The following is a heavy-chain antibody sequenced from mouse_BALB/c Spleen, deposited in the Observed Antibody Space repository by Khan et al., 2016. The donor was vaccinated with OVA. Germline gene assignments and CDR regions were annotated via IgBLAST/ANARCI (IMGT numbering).Heavy chain of an antibody. Sequence: QVQLKQSGPELVKPGGSVKMSCKASGYTFTDYVINWVKQRNGQGLEWIGEIYPGSGTTYYNEKFKGKATLSADKSSNTAYMQLSSLTSEDSAVYFCAKNYASWFAYWGQGTLVTVSA. CDR1: GYTFTDYV. CDR2: IYPGSGTT. V-gene: IGHV1-77*01. CDR3: AKNYASWFAY. J-gene: IGHJ3*01.